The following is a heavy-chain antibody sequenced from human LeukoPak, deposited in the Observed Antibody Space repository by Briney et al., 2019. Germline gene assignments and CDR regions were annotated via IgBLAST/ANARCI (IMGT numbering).Heavy chain of an antibody. CDR1: GFTVSSYA. V-gene: IGHV3-30-3*01. CDR2: ISYDGSNK. Sequence: GGSLRLSCAASGFTVSSYAMHWVRQAPGKGLEWVAVISYDGSNKYYADSVKGRFTISRDNSKNTLYLQMNSLRAEDTAVYYCARDYWLHDILTGLTVNYYYCGMDVWGQGTTVTVSS. J-gene: IGHJ6*02. D-gene: IGHD3-9*01. CDR3: ARDYWLHDILTGLTVNYYYCGMDV.